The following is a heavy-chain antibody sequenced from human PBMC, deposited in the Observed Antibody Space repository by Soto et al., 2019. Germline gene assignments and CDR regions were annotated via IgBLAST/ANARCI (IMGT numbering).Heavy chain of an antibody. D-gene: IGHD6-19*01. V-gene: IGHV3-30-3*01. CDR1: GFTFSSYA. J-gene: IGHJ4*02. Sequence: QVQLVESGGGVVQPGRSLRLSCAASGFTFSSYAMHWVRQAPGKGLEWVAVISYDGSNKYYADSVKGRFTISRDNSKNTLYLQMSSKRAEDTAVYYCARAGEYSSGWHFDYWGQGTLVPVSS. CDR3: ARAGEYSSGWHFDY. CDR2: ISYDGSNK.